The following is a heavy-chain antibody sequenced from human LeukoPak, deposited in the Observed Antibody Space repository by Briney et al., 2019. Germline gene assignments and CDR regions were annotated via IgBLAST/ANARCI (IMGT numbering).Heavy chain of an antibody. Sequence: SVTVSFKASGGTFSIYAISWVRQAPGQGLEWMGRIIPILGIANYAQKFQGRVTITADKSTSTAYMELSSLRSEDTAVYYCATSGYSSSSVGYWGQGTLVTVSS. CDR2: IIPILGIA. D-gene: IGHD6-13*01. CDR1: GGTFSIYA. J-gene: IGHJ4*02. V-gene: IGHV1-69*04. CDR3: ATSGYSSSSVGY.